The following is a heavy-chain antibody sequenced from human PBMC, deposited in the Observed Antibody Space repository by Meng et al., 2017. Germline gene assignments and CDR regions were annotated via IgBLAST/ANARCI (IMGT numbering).Heavy chain of an antibody. D-gene: IGHD1-26*01. CDR3: ARGGAASSFDY. V-gene: IGHV7-4-1*02. CDR2: NNTNTGNP. Sequence: QLQLVQSGSELTKPAASAKVSGKASAYTFTSYAMNWVRQAPGQGIEGIGWNNTNTGNPTYAQGLTGRFVFSLDTSVSTAYLQISSLKADDTDVYYCARGGAASSFDYWGQGTLVTVSS. J-gene: IGHJ4*02. CDR1: AYTFTSYA.